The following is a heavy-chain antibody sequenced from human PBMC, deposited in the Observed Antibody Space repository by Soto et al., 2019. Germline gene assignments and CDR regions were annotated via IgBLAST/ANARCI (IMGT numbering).Heavy chain of an antibody. J-gene: IGHJ6*02. CDR2: ISGSGGST. CDR1: GFTFGNYA. CDR3: AKGMAYCGGDCYSGYYYVMDV. D-gene: IGHD2-21*02. Sequence: PGGSLRLSCAASGFTFGNYAMSWVRQAPGKGLQWVSGISGSGGSTYYADSMKGRFTISRDNSKNTLYLQMNSLRVEDTAVYFCAKGMAYCGGDCYSGYYYVMDVWGQGTTVTVSS. V-gene: IGHV3-23*01.